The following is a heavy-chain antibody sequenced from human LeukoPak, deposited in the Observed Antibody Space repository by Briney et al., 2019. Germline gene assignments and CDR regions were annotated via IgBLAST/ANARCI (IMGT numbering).Heavy chain of an antibody. Sequence: ASVKVSCKASGGTFSSYAISWVRQAPGQGLEWMGGIIPIFGTANYAQKFQGRVTITADESTSTAYMELSSLRSEDTAVFYCAASLKFITMIPHYWGQGTLVTVSS. CDR2: IIPIFGTA. D-gene: IGHD3-22*01. J-gene: IGHJ4*02. V-gene: IGHV1-69*13. CDR3: AASLKFITMIPHY. CDR1: GGTFSSYA.